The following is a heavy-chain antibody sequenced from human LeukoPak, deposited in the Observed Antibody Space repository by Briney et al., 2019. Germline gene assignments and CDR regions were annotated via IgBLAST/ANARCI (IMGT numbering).Heavy chain of an antibody. Sequence: SETLSLTCTVSGGSISSYYWSWIRQPPGKGLEWIGYIYTSGSTNYNPSLKSRVTISVDTSKNQFSLKLSSVTAADTAVYYCARLGCTNGVCYKGYYYYMDVWAKGPRSPSP. CDR2: IYTSGST. CDR3: ARLGCTNGVCYKGYYYYMDV. J-gene: IGHJ6*03. CDR1: GGSISSYY. V-gene: IGHV4-4*09. D-gene: IGHD2-8*01.